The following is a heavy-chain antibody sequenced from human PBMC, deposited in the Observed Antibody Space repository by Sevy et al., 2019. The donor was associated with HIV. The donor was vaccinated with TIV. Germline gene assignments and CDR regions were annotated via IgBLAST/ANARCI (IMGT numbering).Heavy chain of an antibody. CDR1: GYTFTSYG. CDR3: ARVRSGSSRSWFDP. D-gene: IGHD1-26*01. J-gene: IGHJ5*02. Sequence: ASVKVSCKASGYTFTSYGISWVRQAPGQGLEWMGWISCYNGNTNYAQKFQGRVTMTTDTSTSTAYMELRSLRSDDTAVFYCARVRSGSSRSWFDPWGQGTLVTVSS. CDR2: ISCYNGNT. V-gene: IGHV1-18*01.